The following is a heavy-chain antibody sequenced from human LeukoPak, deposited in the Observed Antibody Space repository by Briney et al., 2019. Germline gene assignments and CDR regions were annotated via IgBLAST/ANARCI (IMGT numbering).Heavy chain of an antibody. CDR2: IYYSGST. J-gene: IGHJ6*03. V-gene: IGHV4-39*07. Sequence: PSETLSLTCTVSGGSISSGGYYWSWIRQPPGKGLEWIGSIYYSGSTYYNPSLKSRVTISVDTSKNQFSLKLSSVTAADTAVYYCARGGTPRKLLWFGESRNYYYYMDVWGKGTTVTVSS. CDR3: ARGGTPRKLLWFGESRNYYYYMDV. CDR1: GGSISSGGYY. D-gene: IGHD3-10*01.